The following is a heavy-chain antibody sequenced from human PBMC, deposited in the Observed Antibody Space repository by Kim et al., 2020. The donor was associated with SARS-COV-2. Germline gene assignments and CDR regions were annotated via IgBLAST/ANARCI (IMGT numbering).Heavy chain of an antibody. Sequence: SGEGRFTVSRDNSKNALYLQMNSLRAEDTAVYYCAKGHCSRTSCHSPFDCWGQGTLVTVSS. D-gene: IGHD2-2*02. J-gene: IGHJ4*02. CDR3: AKGHCSRTSCHSPFDC. V-gene: IGHV3-23*01.